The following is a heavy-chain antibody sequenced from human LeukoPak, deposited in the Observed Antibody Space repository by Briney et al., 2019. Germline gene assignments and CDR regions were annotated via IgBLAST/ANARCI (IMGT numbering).Heavy chain of an antibody. V-gene: IGHV1-69*05. J-gene: IGHJ4*02. CDR3: AREGVATLDY. CDR2: IIPIFGTA. CDR1: GGTFSSYA. D-gene: IGHD5-12*01. Sequence: ASVKVSCKASGGTFSSYAISWVRQAPGQGLEWMGGIIPIFGTANYAQKFQGRVTITTDESTSTAYMELSGLRSEDTAVYYCAREGVATLDYWGQGTLVTVSS.